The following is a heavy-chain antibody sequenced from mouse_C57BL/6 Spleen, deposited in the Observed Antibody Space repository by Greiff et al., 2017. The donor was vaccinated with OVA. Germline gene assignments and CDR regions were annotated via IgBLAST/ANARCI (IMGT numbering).Heavy chain of an antibody. CDR1: GFTFSDYG. CDR2: ISSGSSTI. D-gene: IGHD2-3*01. CDR3: ARQPRWLLPFDY. J-gene: IGHJ2*01. Sequence: EVKLMESGGGLVKPGGSLKLSCAASGFTFSDYGMHWVRQAPEKGLEWVAYISSGSSTIYYADTVKGRFTISRDNAKNTLFLQMTSLRSEDTAMYYCARQPRWLLPFDYWGQGTTLTVSS. V-gene: IGHV5-17*01.